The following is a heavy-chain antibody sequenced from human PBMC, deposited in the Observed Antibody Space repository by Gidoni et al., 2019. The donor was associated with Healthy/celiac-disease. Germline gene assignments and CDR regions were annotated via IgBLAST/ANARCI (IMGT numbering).Heavy chain of an antibody. D-gene: IGHD2-15*01. CDR1: GGTFSSYA. V-gene: IGHV1-69*01. J-gene: IGHJ4*02. CDR3: ARDGAHLGYCSGGSCYDY. CDR2: IIPIFGTA. Sequence: QVQLVQSGAEVKKPGSSVKVSCKASGGTFSSYAISWVRQAPGQGLEWMGGIIPIFGTANYAQKFQGRVTITADESTSTAYMELSSLRSEDTAVYYGARDGAHLGYCSGGSCYDYWGQGTLVTVSS.